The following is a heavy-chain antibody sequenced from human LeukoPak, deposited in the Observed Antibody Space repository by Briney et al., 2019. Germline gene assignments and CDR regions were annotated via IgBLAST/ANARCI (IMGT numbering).Heavy chain of an antibody. J-gene: IGHJ6*03. CDR1: GFTLSSYS. CDR3: ARVRQSPQIQLYYYYMDV. CDR2: ISRSSTNI. Sequence: GRSMRLSSVPSGFTLSSYSTNWVRQAPGKGMEWISYISRSSTNIYYADSGKGRFTVSRDNAKNSVYLQMNSLRAEDTAVYYCARVRQSPQIQLYYYYMDVWGKGATVTVSS. V-gene: IGHV3-48*04. D-gene: IGHD5-18*01.